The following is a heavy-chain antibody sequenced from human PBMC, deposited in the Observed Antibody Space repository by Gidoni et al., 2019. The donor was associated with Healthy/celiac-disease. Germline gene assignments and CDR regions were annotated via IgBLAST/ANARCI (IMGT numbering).Heavy chain of an antibody. D-gene: IGHD4-17*01. CDR2: IYSGGST. Sequence: EVQLVESGGGLIQPGGSLRLSCAASGFTVSSNYMSWVRQAPGKGLEWVSVIYSGGSTYYADSVKGRFTISRDNSKNTLYLQMNSLRAEDTAVYYCAGPKKRGLRYFDYWGQGTLVTVSS. V-gene: IGHV3-53*01. CDR1: GFTVSSNY. J-gene: IGHJ4*02. CDR3: AGPKKRGLRYFDY.